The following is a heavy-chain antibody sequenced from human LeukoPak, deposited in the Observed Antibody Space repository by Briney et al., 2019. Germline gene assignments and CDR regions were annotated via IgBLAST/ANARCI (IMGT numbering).Heavy chain of an antibody. J-gene: IGHJ3*02. CDR1: GYTFTDYY. V-gene: IGHV1-2*02. CDR2: INPDSCVT. CDR3: ARDGTFDI. Sequence: TVSFMSSGYTFTDYYMHWVRQAPGQGLEWMGWINPDSCVTNYPQKFQGRVTMTRDTSSSTAYMELIRLRSDDTAVYYCARDGTFDIWGQGTMVTVSS. D-gene: IGHD2-15*01.